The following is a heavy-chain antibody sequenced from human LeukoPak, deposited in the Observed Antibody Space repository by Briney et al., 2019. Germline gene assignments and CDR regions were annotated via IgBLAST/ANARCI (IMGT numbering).Heavy chain of an antibody. V-gene: IGHV3-30-3*01. Sequence: PGRSLRLSCAASGFTFSSYAMHWVRQAPGKGLEWVAVISYDGSNKYYADSVKGRFTISRDNSKNTLHLQMNSLRAEDTAVYYCARDRGGGWAFDIWGQGTMVTVSS. CDR1: GFTFSSYA. CDR3: ARDRGGGWAFDI. CDR2: ISYDGSNK. D-gene: IGHD6-19*01. J-gene: IGHJ3*02.